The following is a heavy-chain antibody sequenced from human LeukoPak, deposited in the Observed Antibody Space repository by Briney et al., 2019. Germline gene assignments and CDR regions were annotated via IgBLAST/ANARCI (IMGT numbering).Heavy chain of an antibody. CDR2: IYYSGST. D-gene: IGHD6-13*01. J-gene: IGHJ6*03. V-gene: IGHV4-59*01. Sequence: SETLSLTCTVSGGSISSYYWSWIRQPPGKGLEWIGYIYYSGSTNYNPSLKSRVTISVDTSKNQFSLKLSSVTAADTAVYYCARDSAAAAYYSYMDVWGKGTTVTVSS. CDR1: GGSISSYY. CDR3: ARDSAAAAYYSYMDV.